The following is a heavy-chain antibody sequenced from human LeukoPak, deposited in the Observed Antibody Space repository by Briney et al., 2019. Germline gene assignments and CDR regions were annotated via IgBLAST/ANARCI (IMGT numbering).Heavy chain of an antibody. CDR1: GGSISSGDYY. CDR3: ARISRWGPY. Sequence: SETLSLTCAVSGGSISSGDYYWTRIRQPPGKGLECIGYIYDSGITYYSPSLKSRVTMSLDTSKKQFSLRLSSVTAADTAVYYCARISRWGPYWGQGILVTVSS. D-gene: IGHD3-16*01. J-gene: IGHJ4*02. CDR2: IYDSGIT. V-gene: IGHV4-30-4*01.